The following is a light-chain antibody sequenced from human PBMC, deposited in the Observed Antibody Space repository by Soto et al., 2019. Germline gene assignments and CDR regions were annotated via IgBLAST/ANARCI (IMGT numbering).Light chain of an antibody. CDR3: QQYHHWPPLT. V-gene: IGKV3-15*01. J-gene: IGKJ4*01. CDR2: DVS. Sequence: DIVMTQSPATLSVSPGDRATLSCRASPSAGTFLAWYQQKPGQAPRLLMYDVSTRATGVPARFSGSGSGTEFTLTISSLQPDDFAVYYCQQYHHWPPLTFGGGTKVEMK. CDR1: PSAGTF.